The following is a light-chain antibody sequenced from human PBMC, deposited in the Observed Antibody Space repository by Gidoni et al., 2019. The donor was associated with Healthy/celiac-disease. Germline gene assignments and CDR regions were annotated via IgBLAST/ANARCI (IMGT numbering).Light chain of an antibody. Sequence: EIVLTQSPATLSLSPGERATLSCRASQSVSSYLAWYQQKPGQAPRLLIYDASNRATGIPARFSGSGSGTDFTLTISSLEPEDFAVYYCQQRSNWPPGFTFGPGTQSGDQT. CDR2: DAS. J-gene: IGKJ3*01. CDR1: QSVSSY. CDR3: QQRSNWPPGFT. V-gene: IGKV3-11*01.